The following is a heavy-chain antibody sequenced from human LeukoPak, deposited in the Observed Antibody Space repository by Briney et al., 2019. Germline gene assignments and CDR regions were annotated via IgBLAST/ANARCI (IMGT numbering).Heavy chain of an antibody. V-gene: IGHV3-30*03. CDR2: ISYDGNVK. CDR3: ARSNGWLTDY. Sequence: GRSLRLSCAASGFTFSTYGMHWVRQAPGKGLEWVAVISYDGNVKYYADSVKGRFTISRDNSKNTLYLQMNSLRTEDTAMYYCARSNGWLTDYWGQGTLVTVSS. CDR1: GFTFSTYG. J-gene: IGHJ4*02. D-gene: IGHD6-19*01.